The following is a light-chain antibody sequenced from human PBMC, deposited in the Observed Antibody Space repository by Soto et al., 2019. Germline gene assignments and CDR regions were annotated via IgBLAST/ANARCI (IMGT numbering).Light chain of an antibody. Sequence: DIQLTQSPSFLSASVGDGVTITCRASQGIRDYLAWYQQKPGKAPKLLIFGASILQSGVPSRFNGSGSGTEFTLTISSLQPEDFATYYCQQLNSNPLTFGPGTTVGIK. CDR2: GAS. V-gene: IGKV1-9*01. CDR3: QQLNSNPLT. CDR1: QGIRDY. J-gene: IGKJ3*01.